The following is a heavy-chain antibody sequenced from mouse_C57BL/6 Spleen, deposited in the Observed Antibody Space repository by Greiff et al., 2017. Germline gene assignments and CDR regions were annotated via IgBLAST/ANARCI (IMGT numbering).Heavy chain of an antibody. Sequence: EVQGVESGEGLVKPGGSLKLSCAASGFTFSSYAMSWVRQTPEKRLEWVAYISSGGDYIYYADTVKGRFTISRDNARNTLYLQMSSLKSEDTAMYYCTRVLYGSSYWDFDVWGTGTTVTVSS. D-gene: IGHD1-1*01. CDR1: GFTFSSYA. CDR3: TRVLYGSSYWDFDV. CDR2: ISSGGDYI. V-gene: IGHV5-9-1*02. J-gene: IGHJ1*03.